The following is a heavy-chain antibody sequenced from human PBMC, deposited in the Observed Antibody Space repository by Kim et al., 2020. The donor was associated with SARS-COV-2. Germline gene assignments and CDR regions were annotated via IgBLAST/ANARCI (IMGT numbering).Heavy chain of an antibody. D-gene: IGHD3-10*01. CDR2: ISYDGSNK. V-gene: IGHV3-30*04. CDR3: AREVKYYGSGSYYKRQPVDY. J-gene: IGHJ4*02. Sequence: GGSLRLSCAASGFTFSSYAMHWVRQAPGKGLEWVAVISYDGSNKYYADSVKGRLTISRDNSKNTLYLQMNSLRAEDTAVYYCAREVKYYGSGSYYKRQPVDYWGQGTLVTVSS. CDR1: GFTFSSYA.